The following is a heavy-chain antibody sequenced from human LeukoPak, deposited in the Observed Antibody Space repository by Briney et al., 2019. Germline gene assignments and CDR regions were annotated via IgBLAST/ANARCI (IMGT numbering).Heavy chain of an antibody. Sequence: GGSLRLSCAASGFTFDDYAMHWVRQAPGKGLEWVSGISWNSGSIGYADSVKGRFTISRDNAKNSLYLQMNSLRAEDTALYFCARGGGLDVWGQGATVTVSS. J-gene: IGHJ6*02. CDR2: ISWNSGSI. D-gene: IGHD3-16*01. V-gene: IGHV3-9*01. CDR3: ARGGGLDV. CDR1: GFTFDDYA.